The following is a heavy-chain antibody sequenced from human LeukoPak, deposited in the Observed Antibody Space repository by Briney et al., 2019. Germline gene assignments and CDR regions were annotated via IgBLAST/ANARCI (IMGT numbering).Heavy chain of an antibody. Sequence: GGSLRLSCAASAFTFHTYGMHWVRQDPGKGLEWVAVISYDGSHKYYADSVKGRFTVSRDNSKNTLYLHMSSLGPEDTAVYYCAKEAYGDYVRFYSMDVWGQGTTVTVSS. D-gene: IGHD4-17*01. J-gene: IGHJ6*02. V-gene: IGHV3-30*18. CDR1: AFTFHTYG. CDR3: AKEAYGDYVRFYSMDV. CDR2: ISYDGSHK.